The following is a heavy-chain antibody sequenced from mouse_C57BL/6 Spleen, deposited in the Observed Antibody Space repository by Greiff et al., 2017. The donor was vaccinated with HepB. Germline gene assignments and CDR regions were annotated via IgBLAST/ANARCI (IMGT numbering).Heavy chain of an antibody. V-gene: IGHV5-9-1*02. D-gene: IGHD3-3*01. CDR2: ISSGGDYI. CDR1: GFTFSSYA. CDR3: TRDRDNCANYYYAMDY. J-gene: IGHJ4*01. Sequence: EVQVVESGEGLVKPGGSLKLSCAASGFTFSSYAMSWVRQTPEKRLEWVAYISSGGDYIYYADTVKGRFTISRDNARNTLYLQMSSLKSEDTAMYYCTRDRDNCANYYYAMDYWGQGTSVTVSS.